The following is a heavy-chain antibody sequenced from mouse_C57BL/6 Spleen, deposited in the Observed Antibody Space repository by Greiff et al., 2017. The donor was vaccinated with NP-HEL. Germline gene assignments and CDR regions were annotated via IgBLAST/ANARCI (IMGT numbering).Heavy chain of an antibody. CDR2: IRNKANGYTT. J-gene: IGHJ2*01. V-gene: IGHV7-3*01. CDR3: ARDYYGSSYGGNYFDY. D-gene: IGHD1-1*01. Sequence: EVQVVESGGGLVQPGGSLSLSCAASGFTFTDYYMSWVRQPPGQALEWLGFIRNKANGYTTEYSASVKGRFTSSRDNAQSILYLQMNALRAEDSATEYCARDYYGSSYGGNYFDYWGQGTTLTVSS. CDR1: GFTFTDYY.